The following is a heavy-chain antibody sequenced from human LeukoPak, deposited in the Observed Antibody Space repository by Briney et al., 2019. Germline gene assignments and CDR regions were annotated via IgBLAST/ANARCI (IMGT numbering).Heavy chain of an antibody. V-gene: IGHV3-23*01. J-gene: IGHJ4*02. CDR1: GLTFSSFA. CDR2: IGNRGGG. Sequence: GSLRLSCADSGLTFSSFAMSWVRQAPGKGLEWVSGIGNRGGGYYADSVKGRFTIPIDDSKNTLYVEMNSLTQQDQAIYYLVEEGAGDSGRFHSYFDHWGQGTLVTVSS. CDR3: VEEGAGDSGRFHSYFDH. D-gene: IGHD1-26*01.